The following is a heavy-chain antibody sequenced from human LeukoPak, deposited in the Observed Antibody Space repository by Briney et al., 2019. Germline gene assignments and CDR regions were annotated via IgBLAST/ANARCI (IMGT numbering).Heavy chain of an antibody. CDR3: ARQGLLYYFDY. CDR1: GGSVSSSSYY. V-gene: IGHV4-39*01. D-gene: IGHD2-15*01. J-gene: IGHJ4*02. Sequence: SETLSLTCTVSGGSVSSSSYYWGWIRQPPGKGLEWIGSIYYTGSTYYNPSLKSRVTISVDTSKNQFSLKLSSVTAADTAVYYCARQGLLYYFDYWGQGTLVTVSS. CDR2: IYYTGST.